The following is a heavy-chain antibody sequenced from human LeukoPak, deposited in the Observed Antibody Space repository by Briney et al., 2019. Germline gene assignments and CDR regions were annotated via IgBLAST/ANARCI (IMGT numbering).Heavy chain of an antibody. CDR1: GLTFSSYG. CDR2: ISYDGSNK. Sequence: PGRSLRLSCAASGLTFSSYGMHWVRQAPGKGLEWVAVISYDGSNKYYADSVKGRFTISRDNSKNTLYLQMNSLRAEDTAVCYCAKALYSYGSPGYFDYWGQGTLVTVSS. J-gene: IGHJ4*02. D-gene: IGHD5-18*01. CDR3: AKALYSYGSPGYFDY. V-gene: IGHV3-30*18.